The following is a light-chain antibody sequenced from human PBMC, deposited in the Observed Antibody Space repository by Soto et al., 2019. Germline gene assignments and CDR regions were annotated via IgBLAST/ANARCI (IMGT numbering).Light chain of an antibody. J-gene: IGLJ1*01. Sequence: QSALTQPPSASGSPGQSVAISCTGTSSDVGGYNYVSWYQQHPGKAPKLMIYDVTKRPSGVPDRFSGSKSGNTASLTVSGLQDEDEADYYCTSYAASESYVFGSGTKLTVL. CDR3: TSYAASESYV. CDR2: DVT. CDR1: SSDVGGYNY. V-gene: IGLV2-8*01.